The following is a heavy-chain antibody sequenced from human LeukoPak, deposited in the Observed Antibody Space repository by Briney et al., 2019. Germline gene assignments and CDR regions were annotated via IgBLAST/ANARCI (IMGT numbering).Heavy chain of an antibody. CDR1: GFTFSSYA. CDR2: ISYDGVNK. V-gene: IGHV3-30*04. D-gene: IGHD5-18*01. Sequence: GGSLRLSCAASGFTFSSYAMHWVRQAPGKGLEWVAVISYDGVNKYYPDSVKGRVTISRDNSKNTVYLQMNSLRAEDTAVYYCGKEVDGYSYGCDYWGQGTLVTVSS. CDR3: GKEVDGYSYGCDY. J-gene: IGHJ4*02.